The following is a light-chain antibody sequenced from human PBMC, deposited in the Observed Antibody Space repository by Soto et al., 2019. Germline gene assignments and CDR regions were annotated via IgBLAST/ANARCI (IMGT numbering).Light chain of an antibody. V-gene: IGLV2-23*03. CDR3: WSYAGSSTVEV. Sequence: QSALTQPASVSGSPGQSVTISCTGTSTDIGSCNHVSWYQQHPGKAPKLMIYEGSKRPSGVSNRFSGSKSGNTASLTISGLQAEDEADYYCWSYAGSSTVEVFGTGTKVTVL. CDR2: EGS. CDR1: STDIGSCNH. J-gene: IGLJ1*01.